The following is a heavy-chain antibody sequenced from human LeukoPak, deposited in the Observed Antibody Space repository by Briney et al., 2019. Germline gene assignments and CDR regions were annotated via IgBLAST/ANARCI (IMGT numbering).Heavy chain of an antibody. D-gene: IGHD2-2*02. J-gene: IGHJ5*02. CDR1: GGSINSYY. Sequence: SETLSLTCTVSGGSINSYYWSWIRQPPGKGLEWIGEINHSGSTNYNPSLKSRVTISVDTSKNQFSLKLSSVTAADTAVYYCARGYCSSTSCYTVFRKYNWFDPWGQGTLVTVSS. CDR2: INHSGST. V-gene: IGHV4-34*01. CDR3: ARGYCSSTSCYTVFRKYNWFDP.